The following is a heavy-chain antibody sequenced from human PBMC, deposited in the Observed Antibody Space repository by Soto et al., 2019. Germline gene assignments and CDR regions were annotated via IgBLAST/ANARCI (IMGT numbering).Heavy chain of an antibody. Sequence: ASVKVSCKVSGYTLTELSMHWVRQAPGKGLEWMGGFDPEDGETIYAQKFQGRVTMTEDTSTDTAYLELSSLRSEDTAVYYCATDSPARFTATPGYEFWGQGTLVTVSS. V-gene: IGHV1-24*01. J-gene: IGHJ4*02. CDR2: FDPEDGET. D-gene: IGHD5-12*01. CDR1: GYTLTELS. CDR3: ATDSPARFTATPGYEF.